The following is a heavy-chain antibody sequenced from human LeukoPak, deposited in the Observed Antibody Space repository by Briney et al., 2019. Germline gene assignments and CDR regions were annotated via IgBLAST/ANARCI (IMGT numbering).Heavy chain of an antibody. CDR2: INPDTGAT. J-gene: IGHJ3*02. D-gene: IGHD3-16*01. Sequence: ASVTVSCKASAHTFTGYYMHWVRQAPGQGLEWMGWINPDTGATNYAQKFQGRVTMTRDTPLSTAYMKLSSLRYDDTAVYYWARLGSSDIWGQGTMVTVSS. V-gene: IGHV1-2*02. CDR1: AHTFTGYY. CDR3: ARLGSSDI.